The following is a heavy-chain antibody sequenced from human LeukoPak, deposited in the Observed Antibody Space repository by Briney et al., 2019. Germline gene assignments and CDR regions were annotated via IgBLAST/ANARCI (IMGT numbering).Heavy chain of an antibody. Sequence: PSETLSLTCAVSGGSFSSSNYYWSWIRQSAGNGLEWIGRISASGSTNYNPSLKSRVTISVDTSKNQFSLKLTSVTAADTAVYYCAGDHAAAADVFDVWGQGTMVTVSS. CDR2: ISASGST. D-gene: IGHD6-25*01. CDR3: AGDHAAAADVFDV. J-gene: IGHJ3*01. CDR1: GGSFSSSNYY. V-gene: IGHV4-61*02.